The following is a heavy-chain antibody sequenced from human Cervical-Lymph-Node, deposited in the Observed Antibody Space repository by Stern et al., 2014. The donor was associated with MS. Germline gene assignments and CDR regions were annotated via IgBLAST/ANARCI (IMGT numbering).Heavy chain of an antibody. CDR1: GFTFSSYW. CDR3: AGGSGMDV. V-gene: IGHV3-7*01. J-gene: IGHJ6*02. Sequence: EVQLVESGGGLVQPGESLRLSCAASGFTFSSYWMNWVRQAPGKGLEWVANIKKDGSGKYYVDSVKGRFSISRDNAKNSLYLQMNSLRAEDTAVYYCAGGSGMDVWGQGTTVIVSS. D-gene: IGHD1-26*01. CDR2: IKKDGSGK.